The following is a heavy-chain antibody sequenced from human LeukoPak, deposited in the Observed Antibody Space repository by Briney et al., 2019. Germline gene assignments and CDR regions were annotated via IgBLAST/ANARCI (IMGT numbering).Heavy chain of an antibody. J-gene: IGHJ4*02. CDR2: IYYSGST. CDR3: ARPSNEGQWLVGQGVDY. Sequence: PSETLSLTCTVSGGSISSYYWSWIRQPPGKGLEWIGYIYYSGSTNYNPSLKSRVTISVDTSKNQFSLKLSSVTAADTAVYYCARPSNEGQWLVGQGVDYWGQGTLVTVSS. D-gene: IGHD6-19*01. V-gene: IGHV4-59*01. CDR1: GGSISSYY.